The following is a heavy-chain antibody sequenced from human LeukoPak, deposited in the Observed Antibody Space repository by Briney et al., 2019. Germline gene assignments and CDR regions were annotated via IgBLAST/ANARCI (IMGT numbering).Heavy chain of an antibody. CDR2: ISGSGGST. D-gene: IGHD1-26*01. V-gene: IGHV3-23*01. Sequence: GGSLRLSCAASGFTSSSYAMSWVRQAPGKGLEWVSAISGSGGSTYYADSVKGRFTISRDNSKNTLYLQMNSLRAEDTAVYYCAKDVASGALRPPYNDAFDIWGQGTMVTVSS. J-gene: IGHJ3*02. CDR3: AKDVASGALRPPYNDAFDI. CDR1: GFTSSSYA.